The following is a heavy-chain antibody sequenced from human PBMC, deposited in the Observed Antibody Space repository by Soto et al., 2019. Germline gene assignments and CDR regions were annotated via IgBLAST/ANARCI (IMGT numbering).Heavy chain of an antibody. CDR3: ARVYNDSSGYYRAFDI. J-gene: IGHJ3*02. CDR2: IIPIFGTA. D-gene: IGHD3-22*01. Sequence: QVQLVQSGAEVKKPGSSVKVSCKASGGTFSSYAISWVRQAPGQGLEWMGGIIPIFGTANYAQKFQGRVTINADKSTSTAYIELSSLRSEDTAVYYCARVYNDSSGYYRAFDIWCQGTMVTVSS. V-gene: IGHV1-69*06. CDR1: GGTFSSYA.